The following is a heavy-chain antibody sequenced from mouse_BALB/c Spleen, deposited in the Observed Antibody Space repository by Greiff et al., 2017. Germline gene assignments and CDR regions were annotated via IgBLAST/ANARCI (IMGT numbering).Heavy chain of an antibody. J-gene: IGHJ2*01. CDR2: IWAGGST. CDR3: ARDTGDGTNYFDY. CDR1: GFSLTSYG. Sequence: VQLKESGPGLVAPSQSLSITCTVSGFSLTSYGVHWVRQPPGKGLEWLGVIWAGGSTNYNSALMSRLSISKDNSKSQVFLKMNSLQTDDTAMYSCARDTGDGTNYFDYWGQGTTLTVSS. D-gene: IGHD4-1*01. V-gene: IGHV2-9*02.